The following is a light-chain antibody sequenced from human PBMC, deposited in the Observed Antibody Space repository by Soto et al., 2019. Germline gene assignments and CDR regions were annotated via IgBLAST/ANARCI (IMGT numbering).Light chain of an antibody. CDR1: QSVTNNN. CDR2: DAS. Sequence: EIVMTQSPATLSVSPGERATLTCRASQSVTNNNIAWYQLRPGQAPRLLIYDASNRATGIPARFSGSGSGTDFTLTISSLEPEDFAVYYCQQRRTFGPGTKVDIK. V-gene: IGKV3-11*01. CDR3: QQRRT. J-gene: IGKJ3*01.